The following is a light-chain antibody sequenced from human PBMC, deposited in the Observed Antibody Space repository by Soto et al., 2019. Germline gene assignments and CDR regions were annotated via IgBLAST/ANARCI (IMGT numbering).Light chain of an antibody. J-gene: IGLJ1*01. Sequence: QSVLTQPASGCRSVGQPITISCAGTSSDLGAYKYVSWYQQHPDKAPKLILYEVSRRPSGVSNRFSGSKSGNTASLTISGLLAEDEADYSCSSYTTTSTLVFGTGTKV. CDR2: EVS. V-gene: IGLV2-14*03. CDR3: SSYTTTSTLV. CDR1: SSDLGAYKY.